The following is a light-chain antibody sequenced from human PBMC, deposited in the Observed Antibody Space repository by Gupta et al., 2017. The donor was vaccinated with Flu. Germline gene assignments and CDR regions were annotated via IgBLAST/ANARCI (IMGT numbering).Light chain of an antibody. V-gene: IGKV3-15*01. CDR3: QQYNDWPPELT. CDR1: QSISTN. Sequence: EIVMRQAPATLSVSPGERATLACRASQSISTNLAWYQQKPGQAPRLLIYDASTRATGIPARFSGSGSGAEFALTITNLQSEDFALYYCQQYNDWPPELTFGGGTKVEIK. CDR2: DAS. J-gene: IGKJ4*01.